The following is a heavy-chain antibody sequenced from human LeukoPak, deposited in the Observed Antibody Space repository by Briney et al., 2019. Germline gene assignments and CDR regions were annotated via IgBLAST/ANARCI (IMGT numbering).Heavy chain of an antibody. V-gene: IGHV4-39*07. Sequence: SETLSLTCTVSGGSIRSSNYYWGWIRQPPGKGLEWIGSIYYTGSTYYSPSLKSRVTVSVDTSKNQFSLKLSSVTAADTAVYYCARVGETGGNSGGWFDPWGQGTLVTVSS. CDR2: IYYTGST. J-gene: IGHJ5*02. CDR3: ARVGETGGNSGGWFDP. CDR1: GGSIRSSNYY. D-gene: IGHD4-23*01.